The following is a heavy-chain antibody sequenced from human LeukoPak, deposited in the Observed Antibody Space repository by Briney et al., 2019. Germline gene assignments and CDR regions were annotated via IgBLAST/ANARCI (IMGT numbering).Heavy chain of an antibody. J-gene: IGHJ5*02. V-gene: IGHV4-39*01. D-gene: IGHD3-3*01. CDR3: ARASKDDFWSGYSPYNWFDP. CDR1: GGSISSSSYY. CDR2: IYYSGTT. Sequence: SETLSLTCTVSGGSISSSSYYWGWIRQPPGKGLEWIGSIYYSGTTYHNPSLKSRVTISVDTSKNQFSLKLSSVTAADTAVYYCARASKDDFWSGYSPYNWFDPWGQGTLVTVSS.